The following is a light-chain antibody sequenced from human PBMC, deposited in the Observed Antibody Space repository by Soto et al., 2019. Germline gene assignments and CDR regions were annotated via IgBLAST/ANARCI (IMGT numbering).Light chain of an antibody. CDR2: QDS. J-gene: IGLJ2*01. Sequence: SYELTQPPSVSVSPGQTASITCSGDKLGDKYACWYQQKPGQSPVLVIYQDSNRPSGSPERFSGSNSGNTATLTISGTQAMDEADYYCQAWDSTTAVVFGGGTKLTVL. CDR3: QAWDSTTAVV. V-gene: IGLV3-1*01. CDR1: KLGDKY.